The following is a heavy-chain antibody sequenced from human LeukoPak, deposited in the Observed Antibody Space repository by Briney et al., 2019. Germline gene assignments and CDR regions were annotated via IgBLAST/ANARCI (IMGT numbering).Heavy chain of an antibody. CDR2: INPNSGGT. D-gene: IGHD3-10*01. Sequence: ASVKVSCKASGYTFTGYYMHWVRQAPGQGLEWMGWINPNSGGTNYAQKFQGRVTMTRDTSISTAYMELSRLRSDDTAVYYCARSLYYYGSGSYSVWGQGTLVTVSS. V-gene: IGHV1-2*02. J-gene: IGHJ4*02. CDR1: GYTFTGYY. CDR3: ARSLYYYGSGSYSV.